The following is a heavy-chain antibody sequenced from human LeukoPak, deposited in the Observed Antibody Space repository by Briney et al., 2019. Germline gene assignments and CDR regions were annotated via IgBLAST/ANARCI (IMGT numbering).Heavy chain of an antibody. CDR2: IYHSGST. D-gene: IGHD3-3*01. J-gene: IGHJ4*02. CDR1: GGSISSSNW. CDR3: ARVHSDFWSGYSYYFDY. V-gene: IGHV4-4*02. Sequence: SETLSLTCAVSGGSISSSNWWSWVRQPPGKGLEWIGEIYHSGSTYYNPSLKSRVTISVDTSKNQFSLKLSSATAADTAVYYCARVHSDFWSGYSYYFDYWGQGTLVTVSS.